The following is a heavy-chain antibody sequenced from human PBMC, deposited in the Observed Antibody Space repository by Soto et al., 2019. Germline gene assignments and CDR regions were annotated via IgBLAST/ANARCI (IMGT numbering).Heavy chain of an antibody. Sequence: VGSLRLSCVASGFTFSNFGLNWVRQAPGKGLEWVSSISSSDKYIYYADSVKGRFTISRDNAKNSLSLQMNSLRADDTAVYYCARVFCRGDCYSPLDYWGQGTLVTVSS. J-gene: IGHJ4*02. CDR3: ARVFCRGDCYSPLDY. D-gene: IGHD2-21*02. CDR2: ISSSDKYI. CDR1: GFTFSNFG. V-gene: IGHV3-21*01.